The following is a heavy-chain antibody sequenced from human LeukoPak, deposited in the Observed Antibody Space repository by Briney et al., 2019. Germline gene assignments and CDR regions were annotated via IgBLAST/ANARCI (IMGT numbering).Heavy chain of an antibody. D-gene: IGHD3-22*01. J-gene: IGHJ4*02. Sequence: GGSLRLSCAASGFTFSSYGMHWVRQAPGKGLEWVAFIRYDGSKYYADSVKGRFTISRDNSKNTLYLQMNSLRVEDTAVYYCAKSDEYDSSGYYYTDWGQGTLVTVSS. CDR1: GFTFSSYG. V-gene: IGHV3-30*02. CDR2: IRYDGSK. CDR3: AKSDEYDSSGYYYTD.